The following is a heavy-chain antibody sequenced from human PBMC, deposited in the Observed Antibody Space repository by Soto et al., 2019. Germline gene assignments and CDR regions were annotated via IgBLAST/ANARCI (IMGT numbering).Heavy chain of an antibody. CDR2: ISGSGGST. D-gene: IGHD4-17*01. CDR3: AKGPHHLYCDSLFGY. J-gene: IGHJ4*02. CDR1: GFTFNSYA. Sequence: EVQLFESGGGLVQPGGSLRLSCAASGFTFNSYAMSWVRQAPGKGLEWVSAISGSGGSTYYADSVKGRFTISRDNSKNTLYQQMNSLRAADTAVYYCAKGPHHLYCDSLFGYWGQGTLVTASS. V-gene: IGHV3-23*01.